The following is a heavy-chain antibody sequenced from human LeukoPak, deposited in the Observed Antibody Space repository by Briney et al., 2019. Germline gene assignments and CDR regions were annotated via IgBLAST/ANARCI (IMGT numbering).Heavy chain of an antibody. CDR2: IIPIFGTA. Sequence: ASVKVSCKASGGTFSSYAISWVRQAPGQGLEWMGGIIPIFGTANYAQKFQGRVTITADESTSTAYMELSSLRSEGTAVYYCARGGYCSGGSCYASVDYWGQGTLVTVSS. J-gene: IGHJ4*02. CDR3: ARGGYCSGGSCYASVDY. CDR1: GGTFSSYA. D-gene: IGHD2-15*01. V-gene: IGHV1-69*13.